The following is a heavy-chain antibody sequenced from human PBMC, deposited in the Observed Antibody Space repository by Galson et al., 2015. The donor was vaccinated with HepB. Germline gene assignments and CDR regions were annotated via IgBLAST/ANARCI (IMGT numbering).Heavy chain of an antibody. V-gene: IGHV1-69*04. CDR1: GGTFSSYA. D-gene: IGHD2-2*01. J-gene: IGHJ6*02. CDR2: IIPILGIA. CDR3: ARDQYCSSTSCWSYYYYGMDV. Sequence: SVKVSCKASGGTFSSYAISWVRQAPGQGLEWMGRIIPILGIANYAQKFQGRVTITADKSTSTAYMELSSLRSEDTAVYYCARDQYCSSTSCWSYYYYGMDVWGQGTTVTVSS.